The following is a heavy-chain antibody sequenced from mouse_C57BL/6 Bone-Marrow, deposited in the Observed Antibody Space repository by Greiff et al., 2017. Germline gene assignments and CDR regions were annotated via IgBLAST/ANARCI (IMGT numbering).Heavy chain of an antibody. J-gene: IGHJ2*01. V-gene: IGHV10-1*01. Sequence: EVKLVESGGGLVQPKGSLKLSCAASGFSFNTYAMNWVRQAPGKGLEWVARIRSKSNNYATYYADSVKDRFTISRDDSESMLYLQMNNLKTEDTAMYYCVSRGEDFDYWGQGTTLTVSS. CDR2: IRSKSNNYAT. CDR1: GFSFNTYA. CDR3: VSRGEDFDY.